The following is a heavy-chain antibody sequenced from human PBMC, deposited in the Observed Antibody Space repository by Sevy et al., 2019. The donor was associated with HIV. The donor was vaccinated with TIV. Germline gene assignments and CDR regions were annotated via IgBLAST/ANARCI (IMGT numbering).Heavy chain of an antibody. CDR1: GFTFSNYW. D-gene: IGHD4-17*01. J-gene: IGHJ6*03. Sequence: GGSLRLSCAASGFTFSNYWMSWVRQAPGKGLEWVANIQEDGSDKDYVDSVKGRFTMSRDNPKNSLYLQMNSLRAEDTAVYYSATDPFSVTTSNDYMDVWGKGTTVTVSS. CDR2: IQEDGSDK. V-gene: IGHV3-7*01. CDR3: ATDPFSVTTSNDYMDV.